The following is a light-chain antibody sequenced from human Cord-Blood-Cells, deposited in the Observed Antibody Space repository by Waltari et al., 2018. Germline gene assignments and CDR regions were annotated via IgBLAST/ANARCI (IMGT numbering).Light chain of an antibody. Sequence: QSALTQPASGSGSPGQSITIPCTGPSSDVGSYNLVSWYQQHPGKAPNLMIYEGSKRPSGVSKSCSGSQSGNTASLTLAGLQAEDEADYYCCSYAGSSNSVFGTGTKVTVL. J-gene: IGLJ1*01. V-gene: IGLV2-23*01. CDR3: CSYAGSSNSV. CDR2: EGS. CDR1: SSDVGSYNL.